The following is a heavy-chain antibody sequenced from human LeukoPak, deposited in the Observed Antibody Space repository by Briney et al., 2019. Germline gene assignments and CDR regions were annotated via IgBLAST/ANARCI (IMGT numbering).Heavy chain of an antibody. J-gene: IGHJ6*04. V-gene: IGHV3-30*04. CDR1: GFTFSSYA. D-gene: IGHD2-2*01. CDR3: ARNRQYQLLSRYYGMDV. CDR2: ISYDGSNK. Sequence: PGRSLRLSCAASGFTFSSYAMHWVRQAPGKGLEWVAVISYDGSNKYYADSVKGRFTISRDNSKNTLYLQMNSLRAEDTAVYYCARNRQYQLLSRYYGMDVWGKGTTATVSS.